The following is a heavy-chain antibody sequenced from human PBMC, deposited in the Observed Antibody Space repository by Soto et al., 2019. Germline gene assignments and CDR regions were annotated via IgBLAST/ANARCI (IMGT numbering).Heavy chain of an antibody. D-gene: IGHD3-22*01. CDR3: ASLILYYDSSGYSRDPDYFDY. V-gene: IGHV4-31*03. CDR1: GDSVSNGGYY. Sequence: SETLSLTCTVSGDSVSNGGYYWSWIRQLPGKGLEWIGYIYYSGNTYYNPSLRSRVTISVDTSQNHFSLILSSVTAADTAVYYCASLILYYDSSGYSRDPDYFDYWGKGTLVT. CDR2: IYYSGNT. J-gene: IGHJ4*02.